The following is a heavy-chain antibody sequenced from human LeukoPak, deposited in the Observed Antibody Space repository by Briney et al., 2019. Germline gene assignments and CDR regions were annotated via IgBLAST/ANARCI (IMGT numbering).Heavy chain of an antibody. V-gene: IGHV1-18*04. D-gene: IGHD3-10*01. J-gene: IGHJ4*02. CDR1: GYTFTSYG. CDR2: ISAYNGNT. Sequence: ASVKVSCKASGYTFTSYGISWVRQAPGQGLEWMGWISAYNGNTNYAQKLQGRVTMTTDTSTSTAYIELRSLRSDDTAVYYCARAPDYYGSGSYYNPFYYWAQGTLVTVSS. CDR3: ARAPDYYGSGSYYNPFYY.